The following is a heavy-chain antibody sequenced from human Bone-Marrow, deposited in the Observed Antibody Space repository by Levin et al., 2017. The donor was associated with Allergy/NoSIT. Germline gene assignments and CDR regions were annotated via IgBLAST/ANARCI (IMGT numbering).Heavy chain of an antibody. J-gene: IGHJ6*02. CDR3: ERDKYGMDV. Sequence: GESLKISCVASGFTFSSYDMHWVRQVTGKGLEWVSAIGIAGDSHYLGSVKGRFIISRENAKNSLYLQMNSLRAGDTAVYYCERDKYGMDVWGQGTTVIVSS. V-gene: IGHV3-13*01. CDR1: GFTFSSYD. D-gene: IGHD2-8*01. CDR2: IGIAGDS.